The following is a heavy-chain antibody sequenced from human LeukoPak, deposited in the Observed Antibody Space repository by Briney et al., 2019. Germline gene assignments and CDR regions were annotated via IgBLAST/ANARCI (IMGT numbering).Heavy chain of an antibody. J-gene: IGHJ5*02. Sequence: ASVKVSCKASGYTFTSYYMHWVRQAPGRGLEWMGIINPSGGSTSYAQKFQGRVTMTRDTSTSTVYMELSSLRSEDTAVYYCARSGDSSGYGNWFDPWGQGTLVTVSS. CDR3: ARSGDSSGYGNWFDP. CDR2: INPSGGST. D-gene: IGHD3-22*01. V-gene: IGHV1-46*01. CDR1: GYTFTSYY.